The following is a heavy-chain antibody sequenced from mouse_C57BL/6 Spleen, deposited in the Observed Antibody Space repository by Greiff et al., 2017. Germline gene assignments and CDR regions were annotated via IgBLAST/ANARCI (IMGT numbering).Heavy chain of an antibody. CDR2: IDPANGNT. V-gene: IGHV14-3*01. CDR1: GFNIKNTY. Sequence: VQLQQSVAELVRPGASVKLSCTASGFNIKNTYMPWVKQRPEQGLEWIGRIDPANGNTKYAPKFQGKATITADTSSNTAYLQLSSLTSEDTAIYYCALTTVDYYAMDYWGQGTSVTVSS. J-gene: IGHJ4*01. CDR3: ALTTVDYYAMDY. D-gene: IGHD1-1*01.